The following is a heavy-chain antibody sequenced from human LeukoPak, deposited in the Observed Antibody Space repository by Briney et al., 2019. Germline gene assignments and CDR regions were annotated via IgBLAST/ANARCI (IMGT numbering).Heavy chain of an antibody. Sequence: SETLSLTCTVSGGSISSSSYYWSWIRQPAGKGLEWIGRIYTSGSTNYNPSLKSRVTMSVDTSTNQFSLKLNSVTAADTAVYYCARDLPNYYDNSGSQRAFDIWGQGTMVTVSS. CDR2: IYTSGST. V-gene: IGHV4-61*02. CDR1: GGSISSSSYY. CDR3: ARDLPNYYDNSGSQRAFDI. D-gene: IGHD3-22*01. J-gene: IGHJ3*02.